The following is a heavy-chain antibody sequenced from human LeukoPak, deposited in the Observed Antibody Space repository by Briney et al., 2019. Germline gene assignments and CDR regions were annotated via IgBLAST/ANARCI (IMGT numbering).Heavy chain of an antibody. CDR2: ISSSGTYI. CDR3: ARDTSGYSFDD. J-gene: IGHJ4*02. CDR1: GFTFRSYS. V-gene: IGHV3-21*01. Sequence: GGSLRLSCAASGFTFRSYSMNWVRQAPGKGLEWVSSISSSGTYIYYAESLKGRFTISTDNDKNSLYLQMNSLRAEDTAVYYCARDTSGYSFDDWGQGTLVSVSS. D-gene: IGHD3-3*01.